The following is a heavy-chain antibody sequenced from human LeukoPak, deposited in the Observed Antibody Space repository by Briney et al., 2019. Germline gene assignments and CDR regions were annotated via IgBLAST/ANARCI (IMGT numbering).Heavy chain of an antibody. J-gene: IGHJ3*02. CDR2: IYTSGST. D-gene: IGHD3-22*01. CDR3: AREVTYYYDSSGYEDAFDI. V-gene: IGHV4-4*07. CDR1: GGSISSYY. Sequence: SETLSLTCTVSGGSISSYYWSWIRQPAAKGLEWIGRIYTSGSTNYNPSLKSRVTMSVDTSKNQFSLKLSSVTAADTAVYYCAREVTYYYDSSGYEDAFDIWGQGTMVTVSP.